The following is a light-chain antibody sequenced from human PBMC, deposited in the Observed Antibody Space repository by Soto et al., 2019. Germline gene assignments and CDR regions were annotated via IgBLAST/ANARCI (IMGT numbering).Light chain of an antibody. CDR3: QQYYSYPLT. J-gene: IGKJ4*01. CDR1: QDIGNY. CDR2: LAS. V-gene: IGKV1-8*01. Sequence: IRMTQSPSSFSASTGDRVTITCRASQDIGNYLAWYQQKPGEAPNLLIYLASTLQSGVPSRFSGSGSETDFTLTISRLQSEDFAIYYCQQYYSYPLTFGGGPKVEI.